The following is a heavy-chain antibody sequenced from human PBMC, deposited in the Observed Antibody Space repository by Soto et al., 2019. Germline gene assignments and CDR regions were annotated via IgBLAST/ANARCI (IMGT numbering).Heavy chain of an antibody. J-gene: IGHJ4*02. V-gene: IGHV1-18*01. CDR1: GYTFTSYG. D-gene: IGHD3-10*01. Sequence: QVQLVQSGAEVKKPGASVKVSCKASGYTFTSYGISWVRQAPGQGLEWMGWISAYNGNTNYAQKLQGRVTMTTDTSTSAAYMGLRSLGSDATAVYYCARDTYYYGSGSYWLWGQGTLVTVSS. CDR3: ARDTYYYGSGSYWL. CDR2: ISAYNGNT.